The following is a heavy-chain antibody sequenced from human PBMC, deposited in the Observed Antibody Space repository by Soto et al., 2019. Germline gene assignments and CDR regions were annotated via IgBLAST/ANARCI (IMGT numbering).Heavy chain of an antibody. J-gene: IGHJ4*02. D-gene: IGHD3-3*01. V-gene: IGHV3-30*03. CDR3: AHDSRAIFGVVIFDY. CDR2: ISYDGSDG. CDR1: GLTFSSSG. Sequence: QVQLVESGGGVVQPGRSLRLSCAAFGLTFSSSGMYWVRQAPGKGLEWVAIISYDGSDGAYADSVKGRFTISRDNSKNSLYLQMNSLRPKDMYLYFCAHDSRAIFGVVIFDYWGQGTLVTVSS.